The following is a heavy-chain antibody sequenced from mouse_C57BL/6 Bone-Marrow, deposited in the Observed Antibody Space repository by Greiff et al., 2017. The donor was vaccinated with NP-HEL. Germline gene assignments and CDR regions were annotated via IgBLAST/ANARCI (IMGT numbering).Heavy chain of an antibody. Sequence: QVQLKESGAELVKPGASVKLSCKASGYTFTSYWMHWVKQRPGQGLEWIGMIHPNSGSTNYNEKFKSKATLTVDKSSSTAYMQLSSLTSEDSAVYYCASLGSYRYWGQGTTLTVSS. CDR2: IHPNSGST. D-gene: IGHD6-1*01. V-gene: IGHV1-64*01. CDR1: GYTFTSYW. CDR3: ASLGSYRY. J-gene: IGHJ2*01.